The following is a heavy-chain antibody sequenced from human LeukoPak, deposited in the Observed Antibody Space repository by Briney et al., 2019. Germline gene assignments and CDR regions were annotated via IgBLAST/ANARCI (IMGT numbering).Heavy chain of an antibody. V-gene: IGHV4-59*01. CDR3: AREGKCSGGSCYPRGFDY. CDR1: GGSISSYY. D-gene: IGHD2-15*01. J-gene: IGHJ4*02. CDR2: IYYSGRT. Sequence: KPSETLSLTCTVSGGSISSYYWSWIRQPPGKGLEWVGYIYYSGRTNYNPSLKRRVTISVDTSKNQFSLKMSSVTAADTAVYYCAREGKCSGGSCYPRGFDYWGQGTLVTVSS.